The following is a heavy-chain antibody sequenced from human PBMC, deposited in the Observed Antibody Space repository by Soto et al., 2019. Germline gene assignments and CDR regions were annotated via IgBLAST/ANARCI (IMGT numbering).Heavy chain of an antibody. J-gene: IGHJ4*02. Sequence: PGGSLRLSCAASGFTFSSYGMHWVRQAPGKGLEWVAVISYDGSNKYYADSVKGRLTISRDNSKNTLYLQMNSLRAEDTAVYYCAKPFDYDSSGYYFDYWGQGTLVTAPQ. V-gene: IGHV3-30*18. CDR2: ISYDGSNK. CDR1: GFTFSSYG. CDR3: AKPFDYDSSGYYFDY. D-gene: IGHD3-22*01.